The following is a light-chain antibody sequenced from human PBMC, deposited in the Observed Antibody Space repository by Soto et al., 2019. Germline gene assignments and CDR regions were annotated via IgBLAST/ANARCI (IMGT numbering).Light chain of an antibody. CDR3: CSYTRSNSLVL. CDR1: SSDVGGSDY. J-gene: IGLJ2*01. Sequence: QSVLTQPASVSGSPGQSITISCIGTSSDVGGSDYVSWYQQHPGKAPKLVIYDVSNRPSGVSDRFSGSKSGNTASLTISGLQAEDEADYYCCSYTRSNSLVLFGGGTKVTV. V-gene: IGLV2-14*01. CDR2: DVS.